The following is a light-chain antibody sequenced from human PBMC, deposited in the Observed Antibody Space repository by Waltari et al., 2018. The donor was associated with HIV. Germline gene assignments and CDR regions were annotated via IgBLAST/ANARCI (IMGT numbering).Light chain of an antibody. CDR2: WAS. CDR3: QQYFATPPT. J-gene: IGKJ4*01. CDR1: RSILYSSNNQNY. V-gene: IGKV4-1*01. Sequence: DIVMTQSPDPLAVSLGERATIKCKSSRSILYSSNNQNYLAWYQQKPGQPPKLLIYWASTRQSGVPDRFSGSGSGTDFTLTISSLQAEDVAVYSCQQYFATPPTFGGGTKVEIK.